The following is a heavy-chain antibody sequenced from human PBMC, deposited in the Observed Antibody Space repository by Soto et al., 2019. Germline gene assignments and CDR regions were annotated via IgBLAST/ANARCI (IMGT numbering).Heavy chain of an antibody. Sequence: QVQLQESGPGLVKPSETLSLTCTVSGGSISSYYWSWIRQTPGKGLEWIGYIYYRGSTNYNPSLKSRVTISVDTSKNQFSLKLSSVTAADTAVYSCARAIPNAFDIWGQGTMVTVSS. J-gene: IGHJ3*02. D-gene: IGHD2-2*02. CDR2: IYYRGST. V-gene: IGHV4-59*01. CDR3: ARAIPNAFDI. CDR1: GGSISSYY.